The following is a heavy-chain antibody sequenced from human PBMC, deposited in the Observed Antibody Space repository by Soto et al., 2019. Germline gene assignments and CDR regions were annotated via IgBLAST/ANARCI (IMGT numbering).Heavy chain of an antibody. CDR3: ARELSFVVGTPTTKEYYFQY. D-gene: IGHD5-12*01. CDR1: GFTFNTYA. Sequence: VGSLRLSCAASGFTFNTYAFHWVRQAPGKGLEWVAVISSDGKHKFYADSVSGRFTVSRDDSKHTLYLHMNALITEDTAIYYCARELSFVVGTPTTKEYYFQYWGRGTLVTVSS. J-gene: IGHJ4*02. V-gene: IGHV3-30*04. CDR2: ISSDGKHK.